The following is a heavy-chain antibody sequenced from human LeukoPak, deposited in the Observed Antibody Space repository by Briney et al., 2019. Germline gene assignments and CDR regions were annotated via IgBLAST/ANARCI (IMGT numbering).Heavy chain of an antibody. CDR1: GGSISSYY. Sequence: SETLSLTCTVSGGSISSYYWSWIRQPAGKGLEGIGRIYTSGSTNYNPSLKSRVTMSVDTCKNQFSLKLSSVTAADTAVYYCARLRDYYDSSGYFAVGYYMDVWGKGTTVTVSS. CDR2: IYTSGST. D-gene: IGHD3-22*01. V-gene: IGHV4-4*07. CDR3: ARLRDYYDSSGYFAVGYYMDV. J-gene: IGHJ6*03.